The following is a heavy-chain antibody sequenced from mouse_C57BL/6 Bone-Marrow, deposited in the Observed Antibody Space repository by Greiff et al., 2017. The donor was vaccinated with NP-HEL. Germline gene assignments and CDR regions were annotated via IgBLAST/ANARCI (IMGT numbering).Heavy chain of an antibody. CDR1: GYTFTDYY. D-gene: IGHD1-1*01. J-gene: IGHJ3*01. V-gene: IGHV1-76*01. CDR3: AREITTVVEGFAY. Sequence: VQLQQSGAELVRPGASVKLSCKASGYTFTDYYINWVKQRPGQGLEWIARIYPGSGNTYYNEKFKGKATLTAEKSSSTAYMQLSSLTSEDSAVYFCAREITTVVEGFAYWGQGTLVTVSA. CDR2: IYPGSGNT.